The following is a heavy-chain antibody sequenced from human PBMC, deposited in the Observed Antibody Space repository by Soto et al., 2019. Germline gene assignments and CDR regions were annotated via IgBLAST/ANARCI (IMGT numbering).Heavy chain of an antibody. J-gene: IGHJ6*02. V-gene: IGHV6-1*01. CDR2: TYYKSKWNN. CDR3: AREYTAWPLAYGLDV. D-gene: IGHD2-2*02. Sequence: PSQTLSLTCAISGDSVSSNSAAWNWISQSPSRGLEWLGRTYYKSKWNNDYALSVKSRITINPDTSKNSVSLQMNSLRAEDTAVYYCAREYTAWPLAYGLDVWGQGTTVTVSS. CDR1: GDSVSSNSAA.